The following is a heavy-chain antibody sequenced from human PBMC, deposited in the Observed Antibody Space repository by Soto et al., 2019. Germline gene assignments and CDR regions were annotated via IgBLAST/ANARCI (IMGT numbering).Heavy chain of an antibody. D-gene: IGHD3-22*01. Sequence: QVQLVESGGGVVQPGRSLRLSCAASGFTFSSFTMHWVRQAPGKGLEWVAAMSYDGSNKFYPDSVKGRFTISRDNSKNTLYLQMNRLRAEDTAVYYCASPYYYDSSGPPGYWGQGTLVTVSS. J-gene: IGHJ4*02. CDR3: ASPYYYDSSGPPGY. V-gene: IGHV3-30-3*01. CDR1: GFTFSSFT. CDR2: MSYDGSNK.